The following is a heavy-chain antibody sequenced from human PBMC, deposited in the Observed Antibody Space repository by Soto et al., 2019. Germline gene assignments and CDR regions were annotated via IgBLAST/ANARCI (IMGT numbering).Heavy chain of an antibody. V-gene: IGHV3-21*01. CDR1: GFTFSSYS. J-gene: IGHJ4*02. CDR2: ISSSSSYI. Sequence: EVHLVESGGGLVKPGGSLRLSCAASGFTFSSYSMNWVRQAPGKGLEWVSSISSSSSYIYYADSVKGRFTISRDNAKNSRYLQMNSVRAEDTAVYYCARARVYYFDYWGQGTLVTVSS. CDR3: ARARVYYFDY.